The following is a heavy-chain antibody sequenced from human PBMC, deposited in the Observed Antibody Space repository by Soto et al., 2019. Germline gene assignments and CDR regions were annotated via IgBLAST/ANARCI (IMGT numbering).Heavy chain of an antibody. J-gene: IGHJ4*02. CDR1: GFTFDDYA. V-gene: IGHV3-9*01. CDR2: ISWNSGSI. D-gene: IGHD2-2*01. Sequence: EVQLVESGGGLVQPGRSLRLSCAASGFTFDDYAMHWVRQAPGKGLEWVSGISWNSGSIGYADSVKGRFTISRDNAKNSLYLQMNSLRAEDTGLYYCAKDLFPLYCSSTSCATLDYWGQGTLVTVSS. CDR3: AKDLFPLYCSSTSCATLDY.